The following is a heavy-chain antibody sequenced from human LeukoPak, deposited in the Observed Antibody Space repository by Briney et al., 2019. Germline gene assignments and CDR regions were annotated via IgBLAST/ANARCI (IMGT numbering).Heavy chain of an antibody. CDR2: VSYDGSNK. Sequence: GGSLRLSCAASGFTFSSYGMHWVRQAPGKGLEWVAVVSYDGSNKYYADSVKGRFTISRDNSKNTLYLQMNSLRAEDTAVYYCANGELWFGELFGIDPWGQGTLVTVSS. CDR1: GFTFSSYG. J-gene: IGHJ5*02. CDR3: ANGELWFGELFGIDP. V-gene: IGHV3-30*18. D-gene: IGHD3-10*01.